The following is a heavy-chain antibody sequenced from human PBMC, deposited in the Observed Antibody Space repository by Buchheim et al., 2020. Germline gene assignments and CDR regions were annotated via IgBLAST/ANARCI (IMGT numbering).Heavy chain of an antibody. CDR2: IIPILGIA. D-gene: IGHD6-13*01. CDR1: GGTFSSYA. Sequence: QVQLVQSGAEVKKPGSSVKVSCKASGGTFSSYAISWVRQAPGQGLEWMGRIIPILGIANYAQKFQGRVTLTADKSTSPAYMELSSLRSEDTAVYYCARDLQQLVGTYYYYGMDVWGQGTT. CDR3: ARDLQQLVGTYYYYGMDV. J-gene: IGHJ6*02. V-gene: IGHV1-69*04.